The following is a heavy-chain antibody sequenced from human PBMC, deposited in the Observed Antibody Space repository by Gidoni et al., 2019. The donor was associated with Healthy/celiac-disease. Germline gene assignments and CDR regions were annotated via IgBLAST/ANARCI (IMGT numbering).Heavy chain of an antibody. CDR1: GGPISSSSYY. CDR2: IYYSGST. J-gene: IGHJ3*02. Sequence: QLQLQESGPGLVKPSETLSLTCTVSGGPISSSSYYWGWIRQPPGKGLEWIGSIYYSGSTYYNPSLKSRVTISVDTSKNQFSLKLSSVTAADTAVYYCARRYGDYGGNAFDIWGQGTMVTVSS. V-gene: IGHV4-39*01. CDR3: ARRYGDYGGNAFDI. D-gene: IGHD4-17*01.